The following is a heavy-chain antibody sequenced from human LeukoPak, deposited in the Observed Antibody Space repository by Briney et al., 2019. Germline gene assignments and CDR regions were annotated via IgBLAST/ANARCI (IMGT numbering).Heavy chain of an antibody. D-gene: IGHD5-24*01. Sequence: RGGSLRLSCVASGFTFSHYSMSWIRQAPGKGLEWVSYISSSSSYTNYADSVKGRFTISRDNAKNSLYLQMNSLRAEDTAVYYCARMAPSRYYFDYWGQGTLVTVSS. J-gene: IGHJ4*02. CDR3: ARMAPSRYYFDY. V-gene: IGHV3-11*06. CDR1: GFTFSHYS. CDR2: ISSSSSYT.